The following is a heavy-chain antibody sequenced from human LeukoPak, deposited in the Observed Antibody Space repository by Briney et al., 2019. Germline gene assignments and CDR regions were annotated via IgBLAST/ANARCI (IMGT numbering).Heavy chain of an antibody. CDR2: ISGSGGST. J-gene: IGHJ4*02. D-gene: IGHD4-17*01. V-gene: IGHV3-23*01. CDR1: GFTFSSYA. Sequence: GGSLGLSCAASGFTFSSYAMSWVRQAPGKGLEWVSAISGSGGSTYYADSVKGRFTISRDNSKNTLYLQMNSLRAEDTAVYYCAKDLYGDYLYYFDYWGQGTLVTVSS. CDR3: AKDLYGDYLYYFDY.